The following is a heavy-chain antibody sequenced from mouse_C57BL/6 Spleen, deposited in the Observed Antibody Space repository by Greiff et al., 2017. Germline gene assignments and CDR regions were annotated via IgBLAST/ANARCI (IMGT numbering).Heavy chain of an antibody. V-gene: IGHV1-82*01. CDR2: IYPGDGDT. J-gene: IGHJ2*01. CDR3: AREDGNYVYFDY. D-gene: IGHD2-1*01. CDR1: GYAFSSSW. Sequence: QVQLQQSGPELVKPGASVKISCKASGYAFSSSWMNWVKQRPGKGLEWIGRIYPGDGDTNYNGKFKGKATLTADKSSSTAYMQISSLTSEDSAVYFCAREDGNYVYFDYWGQGTTLTVSS.